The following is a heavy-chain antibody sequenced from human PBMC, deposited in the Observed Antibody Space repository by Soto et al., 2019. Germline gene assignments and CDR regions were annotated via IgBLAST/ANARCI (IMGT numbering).Heavy chain of an antibody. J-gene: IGHJ4*02. D-gene: IGHD2-8*01. CDR2: ISWNSGSI. CDR3: ARGYCTSGVCESAFDY. CDR1: GFTFDDYA. Sequence: GGSLRLSCAASGFTFDDYAMHWLRQAPGKGLEWVSGISWNSGSIGYADSVKGRFTISRDNAKNSLYLQMNSLRSEDTAVYYCARGYCTSGVCESAFDYWGQGTLVTVSS. V-gene: IGHV3-9*01.